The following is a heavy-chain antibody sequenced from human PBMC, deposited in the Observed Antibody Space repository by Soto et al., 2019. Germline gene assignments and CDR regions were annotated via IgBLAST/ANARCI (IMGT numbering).Heavy chain of an antibody. D-gene: IGHD5-12*01. CDR2: ISSSSNII. CDR1: RFTFSSYS. Sequence: EVQLVESGGGLVQPGGSLRLSCAASRFTFSSYSMNWVRQAPGKGLEWVSYISSSSNIIHYADSVKGRFTISRDNAKNSLYLHMTSLRAEDTAVYYCARDREGDGYNFDYWGQGTLVTVSS. CDR3: ARDREGDGYNFDY. J-gene: IGHJ4*02. V-gene: IGHV3-48*01.